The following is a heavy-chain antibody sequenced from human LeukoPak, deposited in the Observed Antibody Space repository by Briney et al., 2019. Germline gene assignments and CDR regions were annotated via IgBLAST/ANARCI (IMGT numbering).Heavy chain of an antibody. V-gene: IGHV4-34*01. J-gene: IGHJ4*02. CDR1: GGSFSGYY. CDR3: ARSEYYYDSSGYYPTSPDY. D-gene: IGHD3-22*01. Sequence: SETLSLTCAVYGGSFSGYYWSWIRQPPGKGLEWIGEINHSGSTNYNPSLKSRVTISVDTSKNQFSLKLSSVTAADTAVYYCARSEYYYDSSGYYPTSPDYWGQGTLVTVSS. CDR2: INHSGST.